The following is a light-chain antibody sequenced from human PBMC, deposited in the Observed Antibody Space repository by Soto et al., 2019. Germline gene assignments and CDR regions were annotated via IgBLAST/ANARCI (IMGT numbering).Light chain of an antibody. Sequence: QSALTQPRSVSGSPGQSVTISCTGTSSDVGDYNFVSWYQHHPGKAPKLMIYDVSKRPSGVPDRFSGSKSGNTASLTISGLQAEDEADYYCCSYAGSYTWVFVTGTKVTVL. J-gene: IGLJ1*01. V-gene: IGLV2-11*01. CDR3: CSYAGSYTWV. CDR1: SSDVGDYNF. CDR2: DVS.